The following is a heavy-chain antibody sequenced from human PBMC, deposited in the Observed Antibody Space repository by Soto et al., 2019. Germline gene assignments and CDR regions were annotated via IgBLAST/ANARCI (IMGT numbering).Heavy chain of an antibody. Sequence: QVQLQQWGAGLLKPSETLSLTCAVYGGSFSGYYWSWIRQPPGKGLEWIGEINHSGSTNYNPSLKSRVTISVDTSKNQFSLKLSSVTAADTAVYYCARVPIAAAGTGLDYWGQGTLVTVSS. CDR3: ARVPIAAAGTGLDY. CDR1: GGSFSGYY. J-gene: IGHJ4*02. CDR2: INHSGST. D-gene: IGHD6-13*01. V-gene: IGHV4-34*01.